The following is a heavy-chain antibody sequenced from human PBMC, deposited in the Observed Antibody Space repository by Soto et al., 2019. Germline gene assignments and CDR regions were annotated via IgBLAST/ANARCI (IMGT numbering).Heavy chain of an antibody. CDR1: GGSISSGGYY. CDR2: IYYSGST. J-gene: IGHJ6*02. D-gene: IGHD2-8*01. CDR3: ARDTTVLSGVYGMDV. Sequence: PSETLSLTCTVSGGSISSGGYYWSWIRQHPGKGLEWIGYIYYSGSTYYNPSLKSRVTMSVDTSKNQFSLKLSSVTAADTAVYYCARDTTVLSGVYGMDVWGQGTTVTVSS. V-gene: IGHV4-31*03.